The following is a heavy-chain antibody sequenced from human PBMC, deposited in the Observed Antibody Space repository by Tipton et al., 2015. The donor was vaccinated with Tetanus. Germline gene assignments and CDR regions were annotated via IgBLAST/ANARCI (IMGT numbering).Heavy chain of an antibody. J-gene: IGHJ4*02. CDR2: IYYSGTT. D-gene: IGHD3-3*01. CDR3: ARANYDFSMKGPFDS. Sequence: TLSLTCDVSGGPVSSSNWWSWVRQAPGKGLEWIGEIYYSGTTNYNPSLKSRVTISTDKSKNQVSLRLNSVTAADTAVYFCARANYDFSMKGPFDSWGQGILVVVSA. V-gene: IGHV4-4*01. CDR1: GGPVSSSNW.